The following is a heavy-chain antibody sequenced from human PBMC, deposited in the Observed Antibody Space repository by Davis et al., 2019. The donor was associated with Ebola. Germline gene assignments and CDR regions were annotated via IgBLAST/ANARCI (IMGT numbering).Heavy chain of an antibody. CDR1: GFSLSNSRMG. CDR2: IFSNDGE. J-gene: IGHJ5*02. CDR3: ARLIWFGEIFYFDP. V-gene: IGHV2-26*01. Sequence: SGPTLVKLTETLTLTCTVSGFSLSNSRMGVSWIRQPPGKALEWLANIFSNDGESYSTSLKTRLTISKDTSKRQVVLTMTNMDPVDTATYYCARLIWFGEIFYFDPWGQGTLVTVSS. D-gene: IGHD3-10*01.